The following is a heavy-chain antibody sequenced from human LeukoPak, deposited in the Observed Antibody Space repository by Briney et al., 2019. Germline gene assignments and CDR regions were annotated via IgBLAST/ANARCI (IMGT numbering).Heavy chain of an antibody. CDR2: IYYSGDS. V-gene: IGHV4-59*08. Sequence: PSETLSLTCTVSGGSISGSYWSWIRQPPGKGLEWIGYIYYSGDSNYNPSLKGRATISLDTSKNQFSLKVSSVTAADTAIYYCARHTYARPFDSWGQGTLVTVSS. D-gene: IGHD6-6*01. CDR1: GGSISGSY. CDR3: ARHTYARPFDS. J-gene: IGHJ4*02.